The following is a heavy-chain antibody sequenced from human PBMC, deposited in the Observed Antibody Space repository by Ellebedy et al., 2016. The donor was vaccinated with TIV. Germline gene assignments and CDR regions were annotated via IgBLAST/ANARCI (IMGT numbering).Heavy chain of an antibody. CDR3: ARELGGTVTTGADY. Sequence: AASVKVSCKASGYTFTDYYLHWVRQAPGQGLEWMGWLNPNSGDTNYAQKFQGRVTMTRDTSISTAYMELSRRISDDTAVYYCARELGGTVTTGADYWGQGTLVTVSS. D-gene: IGHD4-17*01. V-gene: IGHV1-2*02. J-gene: IGHJ4*02. CDR1: GYTFTDYY. CDR2: LNPNSGDT.